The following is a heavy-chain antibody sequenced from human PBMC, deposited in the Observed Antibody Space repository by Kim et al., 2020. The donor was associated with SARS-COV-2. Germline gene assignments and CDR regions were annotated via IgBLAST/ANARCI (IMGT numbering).Heavy chain of an antibody. CDR1: GGSMSRNY. Sequence: SETLSPTCAVSGGSMSRNYWSWIRQSPGKRLEWIGHIYYNGNTNYNPSLKSRVTISIDMSKKQFSLKLSSVTAADTAMYYCARGDGYNTFLFDYWGQGTLATVSS. CDR3: ARGDGYNTFLFDY. D-gene: IGHD5-12*01. V-gene: IGHV4-59*01. CDR2: IYYNGNT. J-gene: IGHJ4*02.